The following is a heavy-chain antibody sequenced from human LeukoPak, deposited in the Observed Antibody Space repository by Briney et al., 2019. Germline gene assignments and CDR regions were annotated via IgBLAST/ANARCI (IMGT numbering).Heavy chain of an antibody. V-gene: IGHV3-23*01. CDR3: TRRLAGTKGFDY. CDR1: GFTFSTYV. D-gene: IGHD1-7*01. CDR2: ITGSGAST. J-gene: IGHJ4*02. Sequence: GRSLRLSCAGSGFTFSTYVMTWVRQAPGKGLEWVSSITGSGASTYYADSVKGRFTISRDNSKNTLYLQMNSLRAEDTAVYYCTRRLAGTKGFDYWGQGTLVTVSS.